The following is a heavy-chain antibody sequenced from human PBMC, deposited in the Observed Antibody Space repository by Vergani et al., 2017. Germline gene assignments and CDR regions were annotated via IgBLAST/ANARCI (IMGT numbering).Heavy chain of an antibody. V-gene: IGHV3-48*03. CDR1: GFTFSSYE. CDR3: ARDHLPGYSSSWYGGFDY. Sequence: EVQLVESGGGLVQPGGSLRLSCAASGFTFSSYEMNWVRQAPGKGLEWVSYISSSGSTIYYADSVKGRFTISRDNAKNSLYLQMNSLRAEDTAVYYCARDHLPGYSSSWYGGFDYWGQGTLVTVSS. CDR2: ISSSGSTI. J-gene: IGHJ4*02. D-gene: IGHD6-13*01.